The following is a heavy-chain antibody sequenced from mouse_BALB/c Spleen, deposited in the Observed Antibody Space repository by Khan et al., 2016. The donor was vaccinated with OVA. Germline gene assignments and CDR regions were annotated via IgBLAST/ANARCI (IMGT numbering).Heavy chain of an antibody. J-gene: IGHJ3*01. D-gene: IGHD1-1*01. CDR1: VYSFSTYY. CDR3: ARHGSTSWFAY. CDR2: IDPFNGAT. Sequence: VQLKQSGPELMEPGASVKISCKASVYSFSTYYIHWVTRSHGKTLEWIGYIDPFNGATTYNQKFKGKATLTVDKSSSTAYMHLTSLTSEDSAVYYCARHGSTSWFAYWGQGTLVTVSA. V-gene: IGHV1S135*01.